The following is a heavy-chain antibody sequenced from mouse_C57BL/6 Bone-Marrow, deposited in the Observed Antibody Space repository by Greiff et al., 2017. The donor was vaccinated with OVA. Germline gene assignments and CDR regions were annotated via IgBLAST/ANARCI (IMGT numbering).Heavy chain of an antibody. V-gene: IGHV1-54*01. CDR2: INPGSGGT. CDR3: ARSYYGSLNFDY. Sequence: VMLVESGAELVRPGTSVKVSCKASGYAFTNYLIEWVKQRPGQGLEWIGVINPGSGGTNYNEKFKGKATLTADKSSSTAYMQLSSLTSEDSAVYFCARSYYGSLNFDYWGQGTTLTVSS. J-gene: IGHJ2*01. CDR1: GYAFTNYL. D-gene: IGHD1-1*01.